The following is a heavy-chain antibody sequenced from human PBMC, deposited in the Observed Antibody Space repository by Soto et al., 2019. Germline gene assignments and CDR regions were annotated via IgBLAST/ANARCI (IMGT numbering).Heavy chain of an antibody. V-gene: IGHV1-3*01. J-gene: IGHJ2*01. D-gene: IGHD4-17*01. CDR2: INPGNGNT. Sequence: QVQVVQSGAEVKKPGASVKVSCKASGYTFTSYAMHWVRQAPGQRLEWMGWINPGNGNTKNSQKFEGXVXFTRDTFASTAYMELSSLRSEDTAVYYCARGASSVTTFYFDLWGRGTLVTVSS. CDR3: ARGASSVTTFYFDL. CDR1: GYTFTSYA.